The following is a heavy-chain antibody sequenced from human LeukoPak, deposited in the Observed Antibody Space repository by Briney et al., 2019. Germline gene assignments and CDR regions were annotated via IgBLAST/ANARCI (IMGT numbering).Heavy chain of an antibody. D-gene: IGHD2-15*01. CDR1: GGTFSSYA. CDR3: AREGMDIVVVVAAMGAFDI. Sequence: SVKVSFKASGGTFSSYAISWVRQAPGQGLEWMGGIIPIFGTANYAQKFQGRVTITADKPTSTAYMELSSLRSEDTAVYYCAREGMDIVVVVAAMGAFDIWGQGTMVTVSS. CDR2: IIPIFGTA. V-gene: IGHV1-69*06. J-gene: IGHJ3*02.